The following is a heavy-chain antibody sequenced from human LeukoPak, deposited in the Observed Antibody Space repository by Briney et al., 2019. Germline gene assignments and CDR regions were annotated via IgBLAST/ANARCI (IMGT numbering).Heavy chain of an antibody. CDR3: ARKGMPWGSLRGGYFDY. D-gene: IGHD2-15*01. CDR1: GFTFSNYW. Sequence: GGSLRLSCAASGFTFSNYWMTWVRQAPGKGLEWVAYIKQDGSEKYYVDSVTGRFTISRDNAKNSLYLQMNSLRAEDTAVYYCARKGMPWGSLRGGYFDYWGQGTLVTVSS. V-gene: IGHV3-7*03. CDR2: IKQDGSEK. J-gene: IGHJ4*02.